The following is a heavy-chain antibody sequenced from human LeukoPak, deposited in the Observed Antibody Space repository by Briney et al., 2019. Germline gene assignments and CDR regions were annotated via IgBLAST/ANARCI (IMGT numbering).Heavy chain of an antibody. CDR3: ARGRFWYSGYDNVDY. Sequence: GGSLRLSCAASGFTFSSYWMHWVRQAPGKGLVWVSRINSDGSSTNYADSVKGRFTISRDNAKNTLYLQMNSLRAEDTAVYYCARGRFWYSGYDNVDYWGQGTLVTVSS. D-gene: IGHD5-12*01. CDR2: INSDGSST. V-gene: IGHV3-74*01. J-gene: IGHJ4*02. CDR1: GFTFSSYW.